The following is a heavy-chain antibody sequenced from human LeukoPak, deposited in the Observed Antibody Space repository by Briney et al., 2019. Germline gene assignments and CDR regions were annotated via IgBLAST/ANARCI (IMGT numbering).Heavy chain of an antibody. D-gene: IGHD3-22*01. Sequence: GGSLRLSCAASGFTFSSYAMSWVRQAPGKGLEWVSYISSSSSTIYYADSVKGRFTISRDNAKNSLYLQMNSLRAEDTAVYYCAKGSKLVVITRDHYMAVWGKGTTVTISS. CDR1: GFTFSSYA. V-gene: IGHV3-48*01. CDR3: AKGSKLVVITRDHYMAV. CDR2: ISSSSSTI. J-gene: IGHJ6*03.